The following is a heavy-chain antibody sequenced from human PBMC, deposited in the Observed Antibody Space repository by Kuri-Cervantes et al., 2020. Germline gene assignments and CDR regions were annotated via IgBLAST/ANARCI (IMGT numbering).Heavy chain of an antibody. CDR2: ISSSSSYI. CDR1: GFTFSSYS. J-gene: IGHJ6*03. D-gene: IGHD3-9*01. CDR3: ARGPYDILTGPRPDYYYTDV. Sequence: GESLKISCAASGFTFSSYSMNWVRQAPGKGLEWVSSISSSSSYIYYADSVKGRFTISRDNAKNSLYLQMNSLRAEDTAVYYCARGPYDILTGPRPDYYYTDVWGKGTTVTVSS. V-gene: IGHV3-21*01.